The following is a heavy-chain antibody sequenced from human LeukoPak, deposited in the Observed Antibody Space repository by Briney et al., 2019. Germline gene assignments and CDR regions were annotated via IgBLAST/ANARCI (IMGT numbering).Heavy chain of an antibody. D-gene: IGHD6-13*01. CDR1: GGSISSGGYY. V-gene: IGHV4-31*03. Sequence: PSQTLSLTCTVSGGSISSGGYYWSWIRQHPGKGLEWIGYIYYSGSTYYNPSLKSRVTISVDTSKNQFSLKLSSVTAADTAVYYCAVSIAAAGTNWFDPWGQGTLVTVSS. CDR2: IYYSGST. CDR3: AVSIAAAGTNWFDP. J-gene: IGHJ5*02.